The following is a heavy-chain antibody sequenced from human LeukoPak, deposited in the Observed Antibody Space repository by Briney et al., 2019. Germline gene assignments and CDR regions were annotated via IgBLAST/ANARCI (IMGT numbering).Heavy chain of an antibody. CDR1: GGSFSGYY. CDR2: IKHSGST. J-gene: IGHJ4*02. Sequence: SGTLCLTCAVYGGSFSGYYWSWIRQPPGKGLEWIGEIKHSGSTNYNPSLKSRVTISVDKSKNQFSLKLSSVTAADTAVYYCASLHYGSGSYSLYYWGQGTLVTVSS. CDR3: ASLHYGSGSYSLYY. V-gene: IGHV4-34*01. D-gene: IGHD3-10*01.